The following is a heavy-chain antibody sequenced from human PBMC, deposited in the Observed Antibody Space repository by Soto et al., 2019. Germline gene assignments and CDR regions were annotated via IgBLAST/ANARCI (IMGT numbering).Heavy chain of an antibody. CDR3: ARGEGWGVAVAGYFDY. D-gene: IGHD6-19*01. CDR2: IYYSGST. V-gene: IGHV4-59*01. Sequence: QVQLQESGPGLVKPSETLSLTCTVSGGSISSYYWSWIRQPPGKGLEWIGYIYYSGSTNYNPSLKSRVTISVDTSKNQFALKLSSVTAADTAVYYCARGEGWGVAVAGYFDYWGQGTLVTVSS. CDR1: GGSISSYY. J-gene: IGHJ4*02.